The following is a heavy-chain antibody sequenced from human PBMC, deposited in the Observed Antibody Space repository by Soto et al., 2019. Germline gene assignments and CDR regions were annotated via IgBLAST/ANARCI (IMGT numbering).Heavy chain of an antibody. J-gene: IGHJ4*02. D-gene: IGHD6-6*01. CDR3: ARQAARNYIDS. Sequence: PGGSLRLSCAASGFTFSTYALSWVRQAPGKGLEWVSAISANGQGIYYADSVRGRFTISRDNSKNTIFLHMDSLRAEDTAVYYCARQAARNYIDSWGQGNSVTVSS. V-gene: IGHV3-23*01. CDR2: ISANGQGI. CDR1: GFTFSTYA.